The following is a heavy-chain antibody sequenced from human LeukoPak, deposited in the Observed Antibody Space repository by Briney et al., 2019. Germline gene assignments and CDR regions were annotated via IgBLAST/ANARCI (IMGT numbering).Heavy chain of an antibody. CDR2: INHSGST. D-gene: IGHD5-18*01. J-gene: IGHJ5*02. V-gene: IGHV4-39*07. Sequence: SETLSLTCTVSGGSISSNNYYWSWIRQPPGKGLEWIGEINHSGSTNYNPSLKSRVTISVDTSKNQFSLKLSSVTAADTAVYYCTRDPTARGYSYGYWFDPWGQGTLVTVSP. CDR1: GGSISSNNYY. CDR3: TRDPTARGYSYGYWFDP.